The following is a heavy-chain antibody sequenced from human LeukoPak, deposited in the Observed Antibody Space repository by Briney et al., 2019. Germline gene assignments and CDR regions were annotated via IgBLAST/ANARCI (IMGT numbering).Heavy chain of an antibody. Sequence: SGPRSLTCTVSGGSVSGDTYYWSWIRQPPGKGLEWIGYIHYSGTTNYNPSLKSRVTISVDTSKNQFSLKLSSVTAADTAVYYCATTDYSSSWYEDYYYGMDVWGQGTTVTVSS. J-gene: IGHJ6*02. D-gene: IGHD6-13*01. CDR2: IHYSGTT. CDR3: ATTDYSSSWYEDYYYGMDV. V-gene: IGHV4-61*01. CDR1: GGSVSGDTYY.